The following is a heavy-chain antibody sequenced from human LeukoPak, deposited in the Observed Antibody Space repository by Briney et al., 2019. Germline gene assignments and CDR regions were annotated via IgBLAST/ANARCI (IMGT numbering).Heavy chain of an antibody. J-gene: IGHJ3*02. V-gene: IGHV3-21*01. CDR3: GRVGGRSKAAKGDAFDI. D-gene: IGHD6-6*01. Sequence: GGSLRLSCAASGFTFSSYSMNWVRQAPGKGLEWVSSISSGSTYMYYADSVKGRFTISRDNAQNSMYLQMNGLRAEDTAVYYCGRVGGRSKAAKGDAFDIWGQGTMVVVSS. CDR2: ISSGSTYM. CDR1: GFTFSSYS.